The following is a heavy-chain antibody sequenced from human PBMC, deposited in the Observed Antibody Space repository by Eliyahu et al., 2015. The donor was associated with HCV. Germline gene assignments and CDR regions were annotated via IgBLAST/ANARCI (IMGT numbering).Heavy chain of an antibody. J-gene: IGHJ4*02. CDR1: GFSFKDYA. Sequence: EVRLLESGGGLVQPGGSLRLSCAASGFSFKDYAMAWVRQAPGKGLEWVSSVNGAAIGTWYADSVKGRFSISRDNSKNTLYLQMSSLRDEDTALYYCARAPWRSGSYEGFDQWGQGTLVTVSS. D-gene: IGHD2-15*01. V-gene: IGHV3-23*01. CDR3: ARAPWRSGSYEGFDQ. CDR2: VNGAAIGT.